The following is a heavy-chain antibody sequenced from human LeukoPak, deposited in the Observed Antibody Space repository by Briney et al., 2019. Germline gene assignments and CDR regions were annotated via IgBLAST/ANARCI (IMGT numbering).Heavy chain of an antibody. CDR1: GYTLTEVS. CDR3: STGSFHFDQ. V-gene: IGHV1-24*01. CDR2: FHPEDGEA. D-gene: IGHD3-3*02. J-gene: IGHJ4*02. Sequence: ASVKVSCKVSGYTLTEVSMHWVRQAPGKGLEWMAGFHPEDGEAIYAQRLQGRVTLTEDTSSDTAYMELSSLRSEDTAVYYCSTGSFHFDQWGQGTLATVSS.